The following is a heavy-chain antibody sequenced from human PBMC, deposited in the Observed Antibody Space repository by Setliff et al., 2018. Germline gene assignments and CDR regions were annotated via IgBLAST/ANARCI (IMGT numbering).Heavy chain of an antibody. CDR1: GYTFTSYG. V-gene: IGHV1-18*01. Sequence: ASVKVSCKASGYTFTSYGISWVRQAPGQGLEWMGRISAYNGNTDYAQKLQGRVTITRDTSASTAYMELSSLRSEDTAVYYCARGVGPSLIVVGATGAHDAFDIWGQGTMVTVSS. CDR2: ISAYNGNT. D-gene: IGHD1-26*01. J-gene: IGHJ3*02. CDR3: ARGVGPSLIVVGATGAHDAFDI.